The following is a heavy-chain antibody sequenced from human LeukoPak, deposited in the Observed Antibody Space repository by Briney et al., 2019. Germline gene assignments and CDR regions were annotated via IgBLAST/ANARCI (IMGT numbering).Heavy chain of an antibody. CDR1: GGSISSGGYY. V-gene: IGHV4-31*03. D-gene: IGHD6-13*01. J-gene: IGHJ4*02. CDR2: IYYSGST. Sequence: PSESLSLTCTVSGGSISSGGYYWSWIRQHPGKGLEWIGYIYYSGSTYYNPSLKSRVTISVDTSKNQFSLKLTSVTAADTAVYYCARMHKLGSSWFESGHDYWGQGTLVTVSS. CDR3: ARMHKLGSSWFESGHDY.